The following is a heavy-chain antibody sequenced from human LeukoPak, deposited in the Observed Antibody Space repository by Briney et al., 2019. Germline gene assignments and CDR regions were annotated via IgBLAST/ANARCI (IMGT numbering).Heavy chain of an antibody. CDR3: ARARGDYYYYYMDV. V-gene: IGHV1-3*03. Sequence: ASVKVSCKASGYTFTGYYMHWVRQAPGQRLEWMGWINAGNGNTKYSQEFQDRVTITRDTSASTAYMELSSLRSEDMAVYYCARARGDYYYYYMDVWGKGTTVTVSS. J-gene: IGHJ6*03. CDR1: GYTFTGYY. D-gene: IGHD4-17*01. CDR2: INAGNGNT.